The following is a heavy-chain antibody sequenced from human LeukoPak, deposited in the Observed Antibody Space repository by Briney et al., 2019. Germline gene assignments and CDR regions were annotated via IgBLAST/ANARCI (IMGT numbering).Heavy chain of an antibody. J-gene: IGHJ1*01. Sequence: ASVKVSCKASGYTFTSYAISWVRQAPGQGLEWMGGIIPIFGTANYAQKFQGRVTITADESTSTAYMELSSLRSEDTAVYYCARELWQQPTRYFQHWGQGTLVTVSS. CDR1: GYTFTSYA. D-gene: IGHD6-13*01. CDR3: ARELWQQPTRYFQH. V-gene: IGHV1-69*13. CDR2: IIPIFGTA.